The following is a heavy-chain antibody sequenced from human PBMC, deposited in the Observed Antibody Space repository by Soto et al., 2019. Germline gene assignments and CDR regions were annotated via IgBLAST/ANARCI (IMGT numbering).Heavy chain of an antibody. CDR3: ARIKASSMDF. D-gene: IGHD3-16*01. V-gene: IGHV1-18*01. Sequence: QVQLVQSGGEVKKPGASVKVSCNTSGYPFVSYGIAWVRQAPGQGLEWMGWINVYSGNTDYAQKFRDRITVTTDTSTSTAYMELRGLRSDDTGVYYCARIKASSMDFWGQGTALTVSS. CDR2: INVYSGNT. CDR1: GYPFVSYG. J-gene: IGHJ6*02.